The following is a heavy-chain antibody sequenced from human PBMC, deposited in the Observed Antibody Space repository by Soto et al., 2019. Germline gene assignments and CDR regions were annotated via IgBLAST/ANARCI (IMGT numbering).Heavy chain of an antibody. CDR3: ATDYYYDSSGYFDN. CDR2: IRTSGSPI. J-gene: IGHJ4*02. CDR1: GVSLRDYH. Sequence: QVQLVESGGAFVKPGGSLRLSCAASGVSLRDYHMSWIRQAPGKGLEWISYIRTSGSPIFYADSVKGRFTISRDNTQNSLFLQMNNLRAEDTAIYYCATDYYYDSSGYFDNWGQGTVVTVSS. V-gene: IGHV3-11*01. D-gene: IGHD3-22*01.